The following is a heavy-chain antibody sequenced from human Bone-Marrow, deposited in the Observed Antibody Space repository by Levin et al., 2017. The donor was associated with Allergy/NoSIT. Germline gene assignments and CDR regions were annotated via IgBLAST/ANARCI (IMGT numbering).Heavy chain of an antibody. CDR2: ISTTGGTT. CDR1: GFTFNNYP. Sequence: GGSLRLSCAASGFTFNNYPLHWVRQAPGKGLEYVSSISTTGGTTSYAESVKGRFTVSRDNSKNTLYLQMGSLRVEDMAIYYCAITYNYGFDYWGQGTLVAVSS. D-gene: IGHD5-18*01. V-gene: IGHV3-64*02. CDR3: AITYNYGFDY. J-gene: IGHJ4*02.